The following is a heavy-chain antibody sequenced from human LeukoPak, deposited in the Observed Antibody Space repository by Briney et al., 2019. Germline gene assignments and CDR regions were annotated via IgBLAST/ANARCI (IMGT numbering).Heavy chain of an antibody. CDR1: GGSISSSSYY. D-gene: IGHD3-10*01. Sequence: SETLSLTCTVSGGSISSSSYYWGWIRQPPGKGLEWIVSIYYSGSTYYNPSLKSRVTISVDTSKNQFSLKLSSVTAADTAVYYCASRGGDGEDDYWGQGTLVTVSS. V-gene: IGHV4-39*01. J-gene: IGHJ4*02. CDR2: IYYSGST. CDR3: ASRGGDGEDDY.